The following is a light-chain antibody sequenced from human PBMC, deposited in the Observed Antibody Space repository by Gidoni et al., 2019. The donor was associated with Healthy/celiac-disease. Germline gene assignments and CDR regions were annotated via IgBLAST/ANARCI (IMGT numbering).Light chain of an antibody. J-gene: IGKJ4*01. CDR3: QQYGSSPLT. V-gene: IGKV3-20*01. CDR2: GAS. Sequence: EIVLTQSPATLSLSPWERATFSCRASQSVSSSNVAWYQQTPGQAPRLLIFGASSRASGIPDRFSGSGSGTDFTLTISRLEPEDFAVYYCQQYGSSPLTFGGXTKVEIK. CDR1: QSVSSSN.